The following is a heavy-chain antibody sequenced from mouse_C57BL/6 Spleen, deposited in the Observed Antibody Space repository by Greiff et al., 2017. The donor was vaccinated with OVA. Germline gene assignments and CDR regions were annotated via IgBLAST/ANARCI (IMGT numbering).Heavy chain of an antibody. J-gene: IGHJ3*01. CDR2: IWSGGST. CDR3: DRDDGCSPWFAY. D-gene: IGHD2-3*01. V-gene: IGHV2-2*01. Sequence: QVQLKESGPGLVQPSQCLSITCTVSGFSLTSYGVHWVRQSPGKGLEWLGVIWSGGSTDYNAAFISRLSISKDNSKGQVFFTMNSLQADVTAIYYGDRDDGCSPWFAYWGQGTLVTVSA. CDR1: GFSLTSYG.